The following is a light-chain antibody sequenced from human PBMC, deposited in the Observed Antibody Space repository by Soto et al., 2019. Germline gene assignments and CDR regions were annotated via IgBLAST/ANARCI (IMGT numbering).Light chain of an antibody. Sequence: QPVLTQPPSASGTPGQRVTISCSGSSSNIGGHTVNWYRQLPGTAPRLLIYSNTQRPSGVPDRFSASKSGTSSSLAISGLQSEDEADYYCAAWDDSLNGHVVFGGGTKLTVL. V-gene: IGLV1-44*01. J-gene: IGLJ2*01. CDR2: SNT. CDR3: AAWDDSLNGHVV. CDR1: SSNIGGHT.